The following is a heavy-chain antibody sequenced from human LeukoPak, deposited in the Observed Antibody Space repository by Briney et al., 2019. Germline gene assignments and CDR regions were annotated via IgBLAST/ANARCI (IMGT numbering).Heavy chain of an antibody. V-gene: IGHV4-34*01. CDR2: INHSGST. CDR1: GGSFSGYY. D-gene: IGHD2-2*01. CDR3: ARGKCQLPNYYYYYMDV. J-gene: IGHJ6*03. Sequence: SETLSLTCAVYGGSFSGYYWSWIRQPPGKGLEWIREINHSGSTNYNPSLKSRVTISVDTSKNQFSLKLSSVTAADTAVYYCARGKCQLPNYYYYYMDVWGKGTTVTVSS.